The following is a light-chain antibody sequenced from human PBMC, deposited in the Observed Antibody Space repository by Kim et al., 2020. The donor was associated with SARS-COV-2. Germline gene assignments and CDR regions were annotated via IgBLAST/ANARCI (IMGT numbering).Light chain of an antibody. Sequence: SYELTQPPSVSVSPGQTASITCSGEKLEDKFACWYQQKPGQSPVLVIYQDAKRPSGIPERFSGSNSGNTATLTISGAQAMDEADYYCQAWDSSTYVFVTGTKVTVL. CDR2: QDA. J-gene: IGLJ1*01. CDR3: QAWDSSTYV. CDR1: KLEDKF. V-gene: IGLV3-1*01.